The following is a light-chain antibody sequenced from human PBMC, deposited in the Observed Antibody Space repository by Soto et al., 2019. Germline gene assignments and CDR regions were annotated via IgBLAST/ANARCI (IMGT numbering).Light chain of an antibody. CDR2: TSN. V-gene: IGLV1-44*01. CDR3: AAWDDSLNGYA. CDR1: SSNIGSNT. J-gene: IGLJ1*01. Sequence: QSVLTQPPSASGTPGQRVTLSCSGSSSNIGSNTVNWYQHLPGTAPKLLVYTSNQRPSGVPDRFSGSKSGTSASLAISGLQSDDEADYYCAAWDDSLNGYAFGTGTKLTVL.